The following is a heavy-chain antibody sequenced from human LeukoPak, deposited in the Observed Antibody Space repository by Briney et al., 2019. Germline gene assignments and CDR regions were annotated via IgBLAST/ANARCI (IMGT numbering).Heavy chain of an antibody. CDR3: ARGDYYGSGSYYHDAFDI. V-gene: IGHV3-7*03. CDR1: GFTFSSYA. CDR2: IKPDGSEK. J-gene: IGHJ3*02. D-gene: IGHD3-10*01. Sequence: GGSLRLSCAASGFTFSSYAMSWVRQAPGKGLGWVANIKPDGSEKHYVDSVKGRLTIARDNAKNSLYLQMNSLRAEDTAVYYCARGDYYGSGSYYHDAFDIWGQGTMVTVSS.